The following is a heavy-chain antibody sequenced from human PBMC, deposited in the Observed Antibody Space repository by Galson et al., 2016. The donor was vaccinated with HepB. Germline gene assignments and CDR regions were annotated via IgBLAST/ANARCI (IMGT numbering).Heavy chain of an antibody. CDR2: IKQDGSEK. CDR1: GFTFSGYW. Sequence: SLRLSCAASGFTFSGYWMTWVRQAPGKGLEWVANIKQDGSEKYYVDSVNGRFTISRDNAKNSVYLQMNSLREEDTAVYYCAKDYSGYYFDGTGYYNAFDYWGQGTVVTVSS. CDR3: AKDYSGYYFDGTGYYNAFDY. J-gene: IGHJ3*01. D-gene: IGHD3-22*01. V-gene: IGHV3-7*01.